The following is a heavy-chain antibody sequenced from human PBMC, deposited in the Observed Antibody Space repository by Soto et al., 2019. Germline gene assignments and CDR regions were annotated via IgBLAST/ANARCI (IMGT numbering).Heavy chain of an antibody. V-gene: IGHV3-23*01. J-gene: IGHJ4*02. CDR3: AKDQRGPWDLDY. CDR1: GFTFGSYA. CDR2: ISGSGGST. Sequence: GGSLRLSCAASGFTFGSYAMSWVRQAPGKGLEWVSAISGSGGSTYYADSVKGRFTISRDNSKNTLYLQMNSLRAEDTAVYYCAKDQRGPWDLDYWGQGTLVTVSS. D-gene: IGHD1-26*01.